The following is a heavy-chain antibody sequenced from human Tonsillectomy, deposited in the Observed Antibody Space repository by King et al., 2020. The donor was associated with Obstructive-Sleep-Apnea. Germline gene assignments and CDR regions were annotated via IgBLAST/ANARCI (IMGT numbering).Heavy chain of an antibody. J-gene: IGHJ4*02. Sequence: VQLVESGGGLVQPGGSLRLSCAVSGFTFKNYAMNWVRQAPGKGLEWVSGIGGSGGITHYADSVKGRFTISRDNSKNTLYLEMNSLRAEDTAVYYCAKDRSGYDLWAFDYWGQGTLVPVSS. CDR1: GFTFKNYA. CDR2: IGGSGGIT. D-gene: IGHD5-12*01. V-gene: IGHV3-23*04. CDR3: AKDRSGYDLWAFDY.